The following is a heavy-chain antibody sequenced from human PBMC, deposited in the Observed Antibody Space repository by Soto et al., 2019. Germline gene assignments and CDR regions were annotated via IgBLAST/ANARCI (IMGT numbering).Heavy chain of an antibody. Sequence: GGSLRLSCAASGFTFSGSAMHWVRQASGKGLEWVGRIRSKANSYATAYAASVKGRFTISRDDSKNTAYLQMNSLKTEDTAVYYCTSTAFIPSWAFDIWGQGTMVTV. CDR1: GFTFSGSA. V-gene: IGHV3-73*01. CDR2: IRSKANSYAT. D-gene: IGHD2-21*02. J-gene: IGHJ3*02. CDR3: TSTAFIPSWAFDI.